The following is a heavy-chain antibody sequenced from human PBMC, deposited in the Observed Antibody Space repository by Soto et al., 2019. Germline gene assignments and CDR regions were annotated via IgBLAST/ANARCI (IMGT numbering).Heavy chain of an antibody. J-gene: IGHJ6*03. D-gene: IGHD3-10*01. CDR1: GGSISSYY. V-gene: IGHV4-59*01. CDR2: IYYSGST. Sequence: SETLSLTCTVSGGSISSYYWSWIRQPPGKGLEWIGYIYYSGSTNYNPSLKSRVTISVDTSKNQFSLKLSSVTAADTAVYYCARAADIYGSGIGYYYMDVWGKGTTVTVSS. CDR3: ARAADIYGSGIGYYYMDV.